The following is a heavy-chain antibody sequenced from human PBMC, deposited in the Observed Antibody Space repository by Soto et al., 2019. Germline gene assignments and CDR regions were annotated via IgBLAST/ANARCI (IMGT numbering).Heavy chain of an antibody. J-gene: IGHJ4*02. CDR2: INHSGST. CDR1: GGSFSGYY. Sequence: SETLSLTCAVYGGSFSGYYWTWIRQPPGTGLEWIGEINHSGSTNYNPSLKSRVTISVDTSKNQFSLKLTSVTAADTAVYYCASSFTRGVGASAFVYWGQGTLVTVSS. D-gene: IGHD1-26*01. V-gene: IGHV4-34*01. CDR3: ASSFTRGVGASAFVY.